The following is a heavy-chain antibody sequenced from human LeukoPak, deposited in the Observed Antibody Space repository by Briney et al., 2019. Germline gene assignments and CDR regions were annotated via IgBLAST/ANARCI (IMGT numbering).Heavy chain of an antibody. V-gene: IGHV1-8*03. Sequence: ASVRVSCKASGYTFTSYDINWVRQATGQGREWMGWMNPNSGNTGYAQKFQGRVTITRNTSISTAYMELSSLRSEDTAVYYCARGVKWSYYYYYMDVWGKGTTVTVSS. J-gene: IGHJ6*03. CDR2: MNPNSGNT. CDR1: GYTFTSYD. CDR3: ARGVKWSYYYYYMDV. D-gene: IGHD1-26*01.